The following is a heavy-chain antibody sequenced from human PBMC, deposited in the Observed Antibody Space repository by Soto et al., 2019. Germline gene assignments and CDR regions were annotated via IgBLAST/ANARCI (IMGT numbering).Heavy chain of an antibody. J-gene: IGHJ5*02. Sequence: QVHLQESGPRLVKPSETLSLTCTVSGGSISNYYWSWIRQPPGRGLEWIGHIFYSGSTNYNPALKSRVTISVDTSKSQFSLKLSSVTAADTAVYYCAKDSGYNYGYFRWFDPWGQGNLVTVSS. CDR3: AKDSGYNYGYFRWFDP. D-gene: IGHD5-18*01. V-gene: IGHV4-59*01. CDR2: IFYSGST. CDR1: GGSISNYY.